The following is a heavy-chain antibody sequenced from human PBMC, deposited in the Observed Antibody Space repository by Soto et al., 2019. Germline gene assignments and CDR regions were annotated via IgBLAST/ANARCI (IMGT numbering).Heavy chain of an antibody. Sequence: ASVKVSCKASGYTFTSYGISWVRQAPGQGLEWMGWISAYNGNTNYAQKLQGRVTMTTDTSTSTAYMELRRPRSDDTAVYCRARDAMTWGPRYGMDVWGQGTTVTVSS. CDR2: ISAYNGNT. CDR3: ARDAMTWGPRYGMDV. V-gene: IGHV1-18*01. D-gene: IGHD2-2*01. CDR1: GYTFTSYG. J-gene: IGHJ6*02.